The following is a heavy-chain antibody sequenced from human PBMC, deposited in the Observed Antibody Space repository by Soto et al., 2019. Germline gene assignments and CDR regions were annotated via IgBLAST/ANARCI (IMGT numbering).Heavy chain of an antibody. D-gene: IGHD3-9*01. V-gene: IGHV3-48*02. Sequence: GGSLRLSCAASGFTFSSYSVNWVRQAPGKGLEWVSYISSGSKTIYYADSVKGRFTVSRDNAKNSQYLQMNSLRDEDTAVYYCAREDILGVRSFDYWGQGTLVTVSS. J-gene: IGHJ4*02. CDR3: AREDILGVRSFDY. CDR2: ISSGSKTI. CDR1: GFTFSSYS.